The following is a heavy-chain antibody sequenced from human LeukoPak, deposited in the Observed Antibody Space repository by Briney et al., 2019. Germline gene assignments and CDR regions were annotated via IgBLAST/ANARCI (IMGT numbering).Heavy chain of an antibody. Sequence: SETLSLTCTVSGGSISSGYYYWSWIRQPPGKGLEYIGYIYYGGTYYNPSLKSRVTISADTSKNQFSLKLSSVTAADTAVYYCARGTWSSSIDYWGQGTLVTVSS. CDR1: GGSISSGYYY. D-gene: IGHD6-6*01. CDR3: ARGTWSSSIDY. CDR2: IYYGGT. J-gene: IGHJ4*02. V-gene: IGHV4-30-4*01.